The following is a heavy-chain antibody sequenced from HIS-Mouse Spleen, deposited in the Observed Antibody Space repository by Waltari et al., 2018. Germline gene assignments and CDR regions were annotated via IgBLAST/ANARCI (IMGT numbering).Heavy chain of an antibody. Sequence: QVQLQESGPGLVKPSETLSLTCTVSGGSISSYYWSWIRQPPGKGLEWIGYIYYSGSTNYNPSLKSRVTISVDTSKTQFSLKLSSVTAADTAVYYCAGHDSNFYYYYGMDVWGQGTTVTVSS. D-gene: IGHD4-4*01. J-gene: IGHJ6*02. CDR3: AGHDSNFYYYYGMDV. CDR1: GGSISSYY. CDR2: IYYSGST. V-gene: IGHV4-59*08.